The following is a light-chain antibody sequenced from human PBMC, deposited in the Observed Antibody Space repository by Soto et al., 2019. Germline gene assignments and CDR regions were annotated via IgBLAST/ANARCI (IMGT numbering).Light chain of an antibody. CDR1: SSDVGGYNY. J-gene: IGLJ2*01. V-gene: IGLV2-14*03. Sequence: QSALTQPASVSGSPGQSITISCTGTSSDVGGYNYVSWYQQHPGKAPKLLIYDVNNRPSGVSNRFSGSKSGNTASLTISGLQAEDEADYYCTSYTTTRTVIFGGGTKRTVL. CDR2: DVN. CDR3: TSYTTTRTVI.